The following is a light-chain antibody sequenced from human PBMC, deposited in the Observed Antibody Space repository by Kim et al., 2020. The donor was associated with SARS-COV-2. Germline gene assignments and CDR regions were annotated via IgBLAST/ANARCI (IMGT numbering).Light chain of an antibody. Sequence: QSALTQPASASGSPGQSVTISCTGASSDVSGYNYVSWYQQHPGKAPKLMIYDVSKRPSGVPDRFSGSKSGNTASLSISGLQAEDEADYYCSSYASSNNWVFGGGTQLTVL. CDR3: SSYASSNNWV. CDR2: DVS. V-gene: IGLV2-8*01. CDR1: SSDVSGYNY. J-gene: IGLJ2*01.